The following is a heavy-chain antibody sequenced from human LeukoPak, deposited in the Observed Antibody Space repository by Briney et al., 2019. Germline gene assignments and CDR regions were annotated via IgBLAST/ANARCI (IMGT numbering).Heavy chain of an antibody. J-gene: IGHJ6*02. CDR3: ARHFSHGYYYGSGSYYPGSSYGMDV. CDR1: GGSISSGGYY. CDR2: IYYSGST. D-gene: IGHD3-10*01. V-gene: IGHV4-61*08. Sequence: SETLSLTCTVSGGSISSGGYYWSWIRQHPGKGLEWIGYIYYSGSTNYNPSLKSRVTISVDTSKNQFSLKLSSVTAADTAVYYCARHFSHGYYYGSGSYYPGSSYGMDVWGQGTTVTVSS.